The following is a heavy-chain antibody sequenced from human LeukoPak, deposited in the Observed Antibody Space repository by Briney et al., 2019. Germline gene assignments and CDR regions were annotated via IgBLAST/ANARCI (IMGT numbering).Heavy chain of an antibody. D-gene: IGHD4-23*01. J-gene: IGHJ6*02. CDR2: FDPEDGET. Sequence: ASVKVSCKVSGYTLTELSMHWVRQAPGKGLEWMGGFDPEDGETIYAQKFQGRVTMTEDTSTDTAYMELSSLRSEDTAVYYCATKGRKDYGGNSVYYYYGMDVWGQGTTVTVSS. V-gene: IGHV1-24*01. CDR3: ATKGRKDYGGNSVYYYYGMDV. CDR1: GYTLTELS.